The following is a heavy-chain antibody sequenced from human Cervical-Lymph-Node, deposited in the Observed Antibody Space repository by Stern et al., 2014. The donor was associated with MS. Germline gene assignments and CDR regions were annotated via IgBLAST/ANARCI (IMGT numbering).Heavy chain of an antibody. CDR3: ARDRNGMDV. CDR1: GFTFSSYD. J-gene: IGHJ6*02. Sequence: VQLVQSGGGLVQPGGSLRLSCAASGFTFSSYDMHWVRQATGKGLEWVSAIGIAGDTHYPGSVKGRFTISRENANNSLYLQMNSLRVGDTAVYYCARDRNGMDVWGQGTTVTVSS. V-gene: IGHV3-13*01. CDR2: IGIAGDT.